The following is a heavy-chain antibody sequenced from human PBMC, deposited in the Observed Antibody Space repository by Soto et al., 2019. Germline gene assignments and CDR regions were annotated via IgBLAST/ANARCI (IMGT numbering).Heavy chain of an antibody. J-gene: IGHJ4*02. CDR1: GFTFSSYT. CDR3: ATTLGGISARPGSFDH. Sequence: EVQLVDSGGGLVKPGGSLRLSCAASGFTFSSYTMNWVRQAPGKGLEWVSSISSGSSYRYYIDSVKGRFSISRDNTKKSLYLEMNSLRADDTAVYYCATTLGGISARPGSFDHWGQGTLVTVSS. V-gene: IGHV3-21*01. D-gene: IGHD6-6*01. CDR2: ISSGSSYR.